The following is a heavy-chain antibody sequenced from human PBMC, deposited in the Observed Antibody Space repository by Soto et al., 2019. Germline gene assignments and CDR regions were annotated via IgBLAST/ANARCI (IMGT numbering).Heavy chain of an antibody. J-gene: IGHJ4*02. CDR1: GFTFSSYG. CDR3: AKDEWGSSSTVGPPSIQLDY. D-gene: IGHD6-6*01. CDR2: ISYDGSNK. Sequence: GSLRLSCAVSGFTFSSYGMHWVRRAPGKGLEWVAVISYDGSNKHYADSVKGRFTISRDNSKNTLYLQMNSLRAEDTAVYYCAKDEWGSSSTVGPPSIQLDYWGQGTLVTVSS. V-gene: IGHV3-30*18.